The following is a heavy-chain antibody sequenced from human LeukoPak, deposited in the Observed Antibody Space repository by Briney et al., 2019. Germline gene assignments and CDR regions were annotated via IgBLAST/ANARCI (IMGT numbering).Heavy chain of an antibody. CDR3: AKDKDYYDSSGFHHTGALDY. J-gene: IGHJ4*02. V-gene: IGHV3-23*01. CDR2: ISGSGGST. Sequence: GGSLRLSCAASGFTFNTYTMNWVRQAPGKGLEWVSAISGSGGSTYYADSVKGRFTISRDNSKNTLYLQMNSLTAEDTAVYYCAKDKDYYDSSGFHHTGALDYWGQGTLVTVSS. D-gene: IGHD3-22*01. CDR1: GFTFNTYT.